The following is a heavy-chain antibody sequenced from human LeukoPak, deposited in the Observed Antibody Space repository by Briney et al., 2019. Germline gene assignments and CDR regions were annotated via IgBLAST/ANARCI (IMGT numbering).Heavy chain of an antibody. J-gene: IGHJ4*02. CDR2: LSGSGTTT. Sequence: GGSLRLSCAASGFTFSDYAMSWVRQVPGKGLEWVSTLSGSGTTTFYANSVKGRFTTSRDSSKNTLYLQMNNLRAADTALYYCTKDYDTVGYYSSDYWGQGTLVTVSS. V-gene: IGHV3-23*01. CDR1: GFTFSDYA. D-gene: IGHD3-22*01. CDR3: TKDYDTVGYYSSDY.